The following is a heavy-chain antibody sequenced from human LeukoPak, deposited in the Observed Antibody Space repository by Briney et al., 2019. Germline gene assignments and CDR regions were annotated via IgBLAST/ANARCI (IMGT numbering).Heavy chain of an antibody. J-gene: IGHJ6*02. CDR3: VSGSYGVSANGMDV. CDR1: GYTLTELS. CDR2: FDPEQGIT. D-gene: IGHD1-26*01. V-gene: IGHV1-24*01. Sequence: ASVKVSCKVSGYTLTELSMHWVRQAPGKGLEWMGGFDPEQGITIYAQKLQGRVTMTRDTSISTAYMELTILRSNDTAVYYCVSGSYGVSANGMDVWGRGTMVTVSS.